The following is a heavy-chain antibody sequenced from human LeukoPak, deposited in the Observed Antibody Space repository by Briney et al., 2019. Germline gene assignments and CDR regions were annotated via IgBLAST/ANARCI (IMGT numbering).Heavy chain of an antibody. V-gene: IGHV3-21*01. D-gene: IGHD5-18*01. CDR2: ISSSSSYI. Sequence: PGGSLRLSCAASGFTFSSYSMNWVRQAPGKGLEWVSSISSSSSYIYYADSVKGRFTISRGNAKNSLYLQMNSLRAEDTAVYYCARDGYSYGYYGMDVWGQGTTVTASS. CDR1: GFTFSSYS. CDR3: ARDGYSYGYYGMDV. J-gene: IGHJ6*02.